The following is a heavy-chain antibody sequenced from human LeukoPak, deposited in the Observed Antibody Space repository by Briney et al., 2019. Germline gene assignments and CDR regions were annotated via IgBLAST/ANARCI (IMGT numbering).Heavy chain of an antibody. V-gene: IGHV4-59*01. J-gene: IGHJ5*02. CDR1: GGSINSYY. CDR3: TRGAGGGYGSNWFDP. CDR2: IYYSGST. Sequence: SETLSLTCTVSGGSINSYYCSWIRQPPGEGLEWIGYIYYSGSTNYNPSLKSRVTVSVDTSKNQFSLKLSSVTAADTAVYCCTRGAGGGYGSNWFDPWGQGTLVTVSS. D-gene: IGHD2-2*03.